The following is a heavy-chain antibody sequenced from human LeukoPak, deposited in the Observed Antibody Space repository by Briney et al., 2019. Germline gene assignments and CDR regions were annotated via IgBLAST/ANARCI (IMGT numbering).Heavy chain of an antibody. Sequence: SETLSLTCAVYGGSFRGYYWSWIRQPPGKGLEWIGEINHSGSTNYNPSLKSRVTISVDTSKNQFSLKLSSVSAADTAVYYCASRRLWFGELLSHFDYWGQGTLVTVSS. V-gene: IGHV4-34*01. CDR1: GGSFRGYY. J-gene: IGHJ4*02. D-gene: IGHD3-10*01. CDR2: INHSGST. CDR3: ASRRLWFGELLSHFDY.